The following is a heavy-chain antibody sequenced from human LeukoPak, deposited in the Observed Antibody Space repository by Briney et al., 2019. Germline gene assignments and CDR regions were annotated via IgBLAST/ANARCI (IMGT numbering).Heavy chain of an antibody. D-gene: IGHD2-2*01. CDR1: GFTFSSYS. V-gene: IGHV3-48*01. J-gene: IGHJ4*02. Sequence: GGSLRLSCAASGFTFSSYSMNWVRQAPGEGLEWVSYISSSSRRIFYAGSVEGRFTISRDNAKNSLYLQMNNLRAEDTAIYYCTSNLPGYSSSWPDYWGQGTLVTVSS. CDR2: ISSSSRRI. CDR3: TSNLPGYSSSWPDY.